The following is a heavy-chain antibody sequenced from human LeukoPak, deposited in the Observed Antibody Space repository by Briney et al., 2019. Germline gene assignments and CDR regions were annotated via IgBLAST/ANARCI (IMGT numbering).Heavy chain of an antibody. CDR3: ARERWVGASLLFDD. CDR2: IYYSGST. CDR1: GGSISTYY. V-gene: IGHV4-59*01. Sequence: LETLSLTCTVSGGSISTYYWTWIRQPPGKGLEWIGFIYYSGSTNYNPSLKSRVTMSLDTSKNQFSLKLRSVTAADTALYYCARERWVGASLLFDDWGQGTLVTVSS. J-gene: IGHJ4*02. D-gene: IGHD1-26*01.